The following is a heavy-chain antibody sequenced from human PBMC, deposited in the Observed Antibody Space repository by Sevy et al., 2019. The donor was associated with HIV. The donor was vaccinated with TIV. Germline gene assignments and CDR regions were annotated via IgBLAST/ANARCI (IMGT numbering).Heavy chain of an antibody. CDR1: GASISSYY. CDR3: ARSGATVFDY. Sequence: SETLSLTCTVSGASISSYYWSWIRQPPGKGLEWIGYIYYSGSTNYNPSLKSRVTISVDTSKNQFSLKLSSVTAADTAVYYCARSGATVFDYWGQGTLVTVSS. J-gene: IGHJ4*02. D-gene: IGHD1-26*01. V-gene: IGHV4-59*08. CDR2: IYYSGST.